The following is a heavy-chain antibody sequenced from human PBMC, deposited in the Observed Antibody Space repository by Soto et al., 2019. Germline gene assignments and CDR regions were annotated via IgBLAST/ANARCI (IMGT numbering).Heavy chain of an antibody. CDR2: IYSTGTT. CDR1: GFTVGNNY. J-gene: IGHJ4*02. D-gene: IGHD3-10*01. CDR3: AKDGRGSGSYYNSFGY. Sequence: EVQLVESGGGLIQPRGSLKLSCAASGFTVGNNYMSWVRQAPGKGLEWVSLIYSTGTTKYADSVQRRFTVSRDNAKNKLYLQMNRRRAEDRAVYYCAKDGRGSGSYYNSFGYWVQGTLVTVSS. V-gene: IGHV3-53*01.